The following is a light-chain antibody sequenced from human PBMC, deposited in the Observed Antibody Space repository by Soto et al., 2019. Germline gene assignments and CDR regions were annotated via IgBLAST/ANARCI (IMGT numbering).Light chain of an antibody. CDR2: EVS. Sequence: QAVHTHPASVSGSPGQSITISCTGTSIDGSGYNYVSCYQQHPGKAPKVMIYEVSNRPSGVSNPFSGSKSRNTASLTISGPQAEDEVDYYCSSYRSSSLYVFGTGTKVTVL. CDR1: SIDGSGYNY. J-gene: IGLJ1*01. CDR3: SSYRSSSLYV. V-gene: IGLV2-14*01.